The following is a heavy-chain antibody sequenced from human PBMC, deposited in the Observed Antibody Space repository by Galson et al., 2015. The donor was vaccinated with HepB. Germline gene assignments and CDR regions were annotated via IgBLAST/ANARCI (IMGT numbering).Heavy chain of an antibody. J-gene: IGHJ4*02. V-gene: IGHV3-30*18. D-gene: IGHD6-19*01. CDR1: GFTFSDYG. CDR2: ISFDGSNE. CDR3: AKAAQWLEVDY. Sequence: SLRLSCAASGFTFSDYGLHWVRQAPGKGLEWVAVISFDGSNEYYADSVKGRFTISRDNFQNTLYLQMNSLRAEDTAVYYCAKAAQWLEVDYWGQGSLVIVSS.